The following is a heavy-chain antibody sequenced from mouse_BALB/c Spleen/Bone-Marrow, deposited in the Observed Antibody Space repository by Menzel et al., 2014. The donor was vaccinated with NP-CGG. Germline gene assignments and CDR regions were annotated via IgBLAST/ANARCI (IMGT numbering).Heavy chain of an antibody. CDR3: ASPNGNYDAMDY. J-gene: IGHJ4*01. CDR2: INPSTGYT. Sequence: VQLQQSGAELAKPGASVKMSCKASGYTFTSYWMHWVKQRPGQGLEWIGYINPSTGYTEYNQKFKDKATLTADKSSSTAYMQLSSLTSEDSAVYYCASPNGNYDAMDYWGQGTSVTVSS. D-gene: IGHD2-1*01. CDR1: GYTFTSYW. V-gene: IGHV1-7*01.